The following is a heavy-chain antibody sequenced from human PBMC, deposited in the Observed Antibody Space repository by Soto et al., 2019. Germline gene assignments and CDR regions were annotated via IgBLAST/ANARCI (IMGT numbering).Heavy chain of an antibody. D-gene: IGHD6-19*01. CDR2: IYYSGST. CDR1: GGSISSYY. V-gene: IGHV4-59*01. Sequence: SETLSLNCTVSGGSISSYYWSWIRQPPGKGLEWIGYIYYSGSTNYNPSLKSRVTISVDTSKNQFSLKLSSVTAADTAVYYCARGIIAVAGGIRYDPWGQGTLVTVSS. J-gene: IGHJ5*02. CDR3: ARGIIAVAGGIRYDP.